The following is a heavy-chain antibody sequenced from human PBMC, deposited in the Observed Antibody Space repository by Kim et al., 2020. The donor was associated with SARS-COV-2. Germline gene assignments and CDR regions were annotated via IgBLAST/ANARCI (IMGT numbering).Heavy chain of an antibody. V-gene: IGHV1-69*04. CDR3: ATWDRGVISAHSPYYYYGMDV. CDR1: GGTFSSYA. CDR2: IIPILGIA. Sequence: SVKVSCKASGGTFSSYAISWVRQAPGQGLEWMGRIIPILGIANYAQKFQGRVTITADKSTSTAYMELSSLRSEDTAVYYCATWDRGVISAHSPYYYYGMDVWGQGTTVTVSS. J-gene: IGHJ6*02. D-gene: IGHD3-10*01.